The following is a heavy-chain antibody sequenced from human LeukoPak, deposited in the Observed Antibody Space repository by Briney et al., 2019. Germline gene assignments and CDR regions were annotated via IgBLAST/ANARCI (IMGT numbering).Heavy chain of an antibody. Sequence: SETLSLTCTVSGGSISSYYWSWIRQSPGKGLEWIGYITNIGSTNYNPSLKSRVTISGDTSRNQFSLKLSSVTAADTAVYYCARVRVWLQQSNWFDPWGQGTLVTVSS. D-gene: IGHD5-24*01. CDR3: ARVRVWLQQSNWFDP. CDR2: ITNIGST. CDR1: GGSISSYY. J-gene: IGHJ5*02. V-gene: IGHV4-59*01.